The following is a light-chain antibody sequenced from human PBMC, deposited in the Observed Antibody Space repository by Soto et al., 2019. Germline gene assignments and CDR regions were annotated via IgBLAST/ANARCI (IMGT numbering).Light chain of an antibody. J-gene: IGKJ2*01. CDR2: WAS. V-gene: IGKV4-1*01. CDR1: QCVLYSSKNKNY. Sequence: DIVMTQSPDSLAVSLGERATINCKSSQCVLYSSKNKNYLAWYQQKPGQPPKLLIYWASTRESGVPARFSGSGSGTDFTLTISSLQAEDVAVYYCQPYYITSYTFGQGTKLEIK. CDR3: QPYYITSYT.